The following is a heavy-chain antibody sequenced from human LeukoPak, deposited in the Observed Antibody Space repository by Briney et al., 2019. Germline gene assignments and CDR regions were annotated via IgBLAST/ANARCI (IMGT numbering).Heavy chain of an antibody. J-gene: IGHJ5*02. Sequence: PSEILSLTCTVFGGSISSYYLSWFRQPPGKGLEWIGYIYYSGSTNYNPSLKSRVTISVDTSKNQFSLTLDTVTSADAAVYYCERDHALGWFYPLGQETLVTVSS. V-gene: IGHV4-59*01. CDR3: ERDHALGWFYP. CDR1: GGSISSYY. CDR2: IYYSGST.